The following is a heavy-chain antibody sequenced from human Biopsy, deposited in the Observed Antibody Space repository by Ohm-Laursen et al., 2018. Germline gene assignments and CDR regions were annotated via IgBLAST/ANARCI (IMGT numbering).Heavy chain of an antibody. CDR3: GNEVYGRDY. D-gene: IGHD4-17*01. Sequence: SETLSLTCAVFGKTFSDYHWSWIRQPPGKGLEWIGQINQAGTTNYNPSLKSRVSTSADASKYEFPLRLTSVTAADTAVYFCGNEVYGRDYWGLGARVTVSS. CDR2: INQAGTT. J-gene: IGHJ4*02. V-gene: IGHV4-34*08. CDR1: GKTFSDYH.